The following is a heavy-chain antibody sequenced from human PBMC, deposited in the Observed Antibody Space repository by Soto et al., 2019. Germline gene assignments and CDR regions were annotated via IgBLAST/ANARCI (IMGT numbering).Heavy chain of an antibody. Sequence: SETLSLTCTVSGGSISSYYWSGIRQPPGKGLEWIGYIYYSGSTNYTPSLKSRVNISVDTSKNQFSLKMSSVTAADTAVYYCARDLKGIMGASRVADWFEPWGQGNLVTVS. J-gene: IGHJ5*02. CDR3: ARDLKGIMGASRVADWFEP. CDR2: IYYSGST. D-gene: IGHD1-26*01. V-gene: IGHV4-59*01. CDR1: GGSISSYY.